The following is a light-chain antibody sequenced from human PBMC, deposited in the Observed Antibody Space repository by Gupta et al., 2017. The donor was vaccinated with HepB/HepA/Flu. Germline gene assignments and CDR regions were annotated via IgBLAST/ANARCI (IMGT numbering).Light chain of an antibody. CDR3: PSYDSSSNWV. CDR1: SGSIASNY. V-gene: IGLV6-57*02. J-gene: IGLJ3*02. CDR2: EDN. Sequence: NFMLTQPHSVSESPGKTVTISCTGSSGSIASNYVQWYQQRPGSAPTTVIYEDNQRPSGVPDRFSCSIDCSSTSASLTISGLKTEDEAYYYCPSYDSSSNWVFGGGTKLTVL.